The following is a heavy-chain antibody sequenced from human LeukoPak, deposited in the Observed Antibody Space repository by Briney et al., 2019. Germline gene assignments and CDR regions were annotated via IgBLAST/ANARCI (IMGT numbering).Heavy chain of an antibody. CDR2: IYTSGST. Sequence: PSETLSLTCTVSGGSISSYYWSWIRQPAGKGLEWIGRIYTSGSTNYNPSLKSRVTISVDTSKNQFSLKLSSVTAADTAVYYCAKYCSSTSCHFGLDYWGQGTLVTVSS. V-gene: IGHV4-4*07. D-gene: IGHD2-2*01. CDR3: AKYCSSTSCHFGLDY. CDR1: GGSISSYY. J-gene: IGHJ4*02.